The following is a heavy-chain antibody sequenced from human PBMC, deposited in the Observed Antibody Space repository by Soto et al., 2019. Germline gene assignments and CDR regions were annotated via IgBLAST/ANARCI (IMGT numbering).Heavy chain of an antibody. D-gene: IGHD1-1*01. J-gene: IGHJ6*02. CDR1: GASIINSSYY. V-gene: IGHV4-39*01. CDR2: IYQSGSA. Sequence: SETLSLTCSVSGASIINSSYYWGWLRQTPGKGLEWIASIYQSGSAYYSSSLKSRVTISVDKSKNQFSLKLSSVTAADTAVYYCARYNWNYPRYYYYGMDVWGQGTTVTVSS. CDR3: ARYNWNYPRYYYYGMDV.